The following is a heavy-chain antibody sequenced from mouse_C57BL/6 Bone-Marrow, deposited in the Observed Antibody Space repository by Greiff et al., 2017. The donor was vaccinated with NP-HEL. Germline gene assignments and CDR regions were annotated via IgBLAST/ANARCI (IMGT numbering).Heavy chain of an antibody. Sequence: EVMLVESEGGLVQPGSSMKLSCTASGFTFSDYYMAWVRQVPEKGLEWVANINYDGSSTYYLDSLKSRFIISRDNAKNILYLQMSSLKSEDTATYYCARDNWDVNYFDYWGQGTTLTVSS. V-gene: IGHV5-16*01. D-gene: IGHD4-1*01. CDR2: INYDGSST. J-gene: IGHJ2*01. CDR3: ARDNWDVNYFDY. CDR1: GFTFSDYY.